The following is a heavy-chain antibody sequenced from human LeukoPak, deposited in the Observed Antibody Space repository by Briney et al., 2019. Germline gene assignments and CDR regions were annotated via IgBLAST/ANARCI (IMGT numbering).Heavy chain of an antibody. CDR3: ARGGIGYCTSSSCYFDY. D-gene: IGHD2-2*01. CDR1: GDSVSSNSAA. CDR2: TYYRSKWYD. J-gene: IGHJ4*02. V-gene: IGHV6-1*01. Sequence: SQTLSLTCVIAGDSVSSNSAAWNWIRQSPSRGLEWLGRTYYRSKWYDDYAVSVKSRITINPDTSRNQFSLQLNSVSPEDTAIYYCARGGIGYCTSSSCYFDYWGQGSLVTVSS.